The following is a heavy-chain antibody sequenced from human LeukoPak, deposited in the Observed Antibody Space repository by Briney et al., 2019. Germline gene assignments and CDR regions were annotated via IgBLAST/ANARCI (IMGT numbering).Heavy chain of an antibody. CDR1: GDSLSSHY. V-gene: IGHV4-59*08. CDR2: IYGSGST. Sequence: SETLSLTCTVSGDSLSSHYWSWIRQPPGKGLEWIGYIYGSGSTHYDPSLRSRVTISEDTPKNQFSLKLTSVTAADTAMYYCARNVGWYTHDTWGQGTLVTVSS. D-gene: IGHD6-19*01. J-gene: IGHJ5*02. CDR3: ARNVGWYTHDT.